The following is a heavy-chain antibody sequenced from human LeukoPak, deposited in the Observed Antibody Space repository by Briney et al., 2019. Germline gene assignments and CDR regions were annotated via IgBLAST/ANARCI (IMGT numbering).Heavy chain of an antibody. Sequence: PSETLSLTCAVYGGTFSGYYWSWIRQPPGKGREWNGEINPGGSANCYPSLESRLTISVDPSKNQFSLKLTSVTAADTAIYYCAREDCSGGACTNFDYWGQGTLVTVSS. CDR3: AREDCSGGACTNFDY. D-gene: IGHD2-15*01. J-gene: IGHJ4*02. V-gene: IGHV4-34*01. CDR1: GGTFSGYY. CDR2: INPGGSA.